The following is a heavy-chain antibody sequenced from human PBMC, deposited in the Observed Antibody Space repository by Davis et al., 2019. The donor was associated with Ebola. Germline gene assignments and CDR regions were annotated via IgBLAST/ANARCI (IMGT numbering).Heavy chain of an antibody. CDR2: INPNDGRT. V-gene: IGHV1-46*01. CDR3: AIGGTTGGFDY. D-gene: IGHD1-14*01. CDR1: GYTFTNYY. Sequence: ASVKVSCKASGYTFTNYYMHWVRQAPGQGLEWMGMINPNDGRTIYAQKFQGRVILTEDTSTGTAYMELSSLRSEDTAVYYCAIGGTTGGFDYWGQGTLVTVSS. J-gene: IGHJ4*02.